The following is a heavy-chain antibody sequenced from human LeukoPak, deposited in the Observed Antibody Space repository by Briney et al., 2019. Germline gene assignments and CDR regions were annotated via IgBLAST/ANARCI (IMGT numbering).Heavy chain of an antibody. J-gene: IGHJ6*03. CDR1: GYTFTSYY. D-gene: IGHD1-7*01. CDR3: ARVNWNYEGAYYYYYMDV. Sequence: ASVKVSCKASGYTFTSYYMHWVRQAPGQGLEWMGWISPNSGGTNYAQKFQGRVTMTRDTSISTAYMELSRLRSDDTAVYYCARVNWNYEGAYYYYYMDVWGKGTTVTVSS. CDR2: ISPNSGGT. V-gene: IGHV1-2*02.